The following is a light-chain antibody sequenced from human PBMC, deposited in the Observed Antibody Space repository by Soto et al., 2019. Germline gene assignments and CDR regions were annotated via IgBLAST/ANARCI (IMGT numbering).Light chain of an antibody. CDR1: QSISSSY. J-gene: IGKJ1*01. CDR2: AAS. CDR3: QQYVSSPLT. Sequence: EIVLTQSPGTLSLSPGEGATLSCRASQSISSSYLAWYQQKPGQAPRLLIYAASSRATGIPDRFSGSGSGTDFTLTISGLEPEDFAVYYCQQYVSSPLTFGQGTKVHIK. V-gene: IGKV3-20*01.